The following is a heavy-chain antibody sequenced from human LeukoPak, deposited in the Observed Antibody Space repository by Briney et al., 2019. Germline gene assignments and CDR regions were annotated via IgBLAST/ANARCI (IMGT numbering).Heavy chain of an antibody. CDR2: IKPDGSQT. J-gene: IGHJ5*02. V-gene: IGHV3-7*03. CDR1: GFTFTSYW. D-gene: IGHD3-3*01. Sequence: HAGGSLRLSCAASGFTFTSYWMNWVRQAPGKGLEWVGNIKPDGSQTHYVDSVKGRFTISRDNAKNSVSLQLNSLRAEDTAVYFCVRSIDAWGQGTLVTVSS. CDR3: VRSIDA.